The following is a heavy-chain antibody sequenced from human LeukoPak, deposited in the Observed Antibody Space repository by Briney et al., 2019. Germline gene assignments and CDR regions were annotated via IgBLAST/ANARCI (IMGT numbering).Heavy chain of an antibody. Sequence: SETLSLTCTVSGYSISSGYYWGWIRQPPGKGLEWIGSIYYSGSTYYNPSLKSRVTISVDTSKNQFSLKLSSVTAADTAVYYCARGKYDYSKNWFDPWGQGTLVTVSS. CDR3: ARGKYDYSKNWFDP. CDR2: IYYSGST. V-gene: IGHV4-38-2*02. D-gene: IGHD4-11*01. J-gene: IGHJ5*02. CDR1: GYSISSGYY.